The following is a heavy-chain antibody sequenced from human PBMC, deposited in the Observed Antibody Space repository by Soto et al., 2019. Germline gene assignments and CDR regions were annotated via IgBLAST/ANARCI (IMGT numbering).Heavy chain of an antibody. CDR1: GYIFNGYY. D-gene: IGHD3-16*01. CDR2: INPNSGGT. J-gene: IGHJ4*02. V-gene: IGHV1-2*02. Sequence: ASVKVSCKASGYIFNGYYIQWVRQVPGQGLEWMGWINPNSGGTNFAQKFEGRITMTRDPSISTAYMELSGLRFGDSALYYCGRDIGGISGIDYWGQGTPVTVSS. CDR3: GRDIGGISGIDY.